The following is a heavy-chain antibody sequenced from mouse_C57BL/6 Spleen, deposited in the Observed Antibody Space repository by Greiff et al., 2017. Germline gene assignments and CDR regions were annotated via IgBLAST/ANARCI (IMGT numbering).Heavy chain of an antibody. CDR2: ISSGSSTI. CDR1: GFTFSDYG. CDR3: ARTGFTTVVFDY. V-gene: IGHV5-17*01. J-gene: IGHJ2*01. Sequence: DVHLVESGGGLVKPGGSLKLSCAASGFTFSDYGMHWVRQAPEKGLEWVAYISSGSSTIYYADTVKGRFTISRDNAKNTLFLQMTSLRSEDTAMYYCARTGFTTVVFDYWGQGTTLTVSS. D-gene: IGHD1-1*01.